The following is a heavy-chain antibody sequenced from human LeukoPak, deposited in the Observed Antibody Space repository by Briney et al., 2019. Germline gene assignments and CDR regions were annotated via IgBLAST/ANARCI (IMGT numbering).Heavy chain of an antibody. J-gene: IGHJ6*02. V-gene: IGHV3-7*03. CDR3: ARGGGLDV. CDR2: INHNGNVN. Sequence: GGSLRLSCAASGFTFSSYWMIWARQAPGKGLEWVASINHNGNVNYYVDSVKGRFTISRDNAKNSLYLQMSNLRAEDTAVYFCARGGGLDVWGQGATVTVSS. D-gene: IGHD3-16*01. CDR1: GFTFSSYW.